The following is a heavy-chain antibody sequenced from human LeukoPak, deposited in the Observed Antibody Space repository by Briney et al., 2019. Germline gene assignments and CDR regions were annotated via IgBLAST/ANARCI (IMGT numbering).Heavy chain of an antibody. CDR2: IIPIFGTA. CDR1: GGTFSSYA. D-gene: IGHD3-16*01. V-gene: IGHV1-69*13. J-gene: IGHJ4*02. Sequence: SVKVSCKASGGTFSSYAISWVRQAPGQGLEWMGGIIPIFGTANYAQKFQGRVTITADESTSTAYMELSSLRTEDTAVYYCATTTGGNWGFDFWGQGILVTVSS. CDR3: ATTTGGNWGFDF.